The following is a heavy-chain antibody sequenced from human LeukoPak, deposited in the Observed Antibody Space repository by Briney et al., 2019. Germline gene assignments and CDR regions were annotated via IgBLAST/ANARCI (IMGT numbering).Heavy chain of an antibody. Sequence: PSETLSLTCTVSGGSISSGGYYWSWIRQPPGKGLEWIGYIYYSGSTYYNPSLKSRVTISVDTSKNQFSLKLSSVTAADTAVYYCARAPRIIVVVPAANAPGAFDIWGQGTMVTVSS. CDR2: IYYSGST. V-gene: IGHV4-30-4*08. J-gene: IGHJ3*02. CDR1: GGSISSGGYY. CDR3: ARAPRIIVVVPAANAPGAFDI. D-gene: IGHD2-2*01.